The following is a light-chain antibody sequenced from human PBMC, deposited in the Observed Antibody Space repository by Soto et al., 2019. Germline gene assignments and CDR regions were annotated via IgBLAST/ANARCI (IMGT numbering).Light chain of an antibody. V-gene: IGKV1-9*01. J-gene: IGKJ5*01. CDR1: QAITTY. CDR3: QQLTCYPIT. CDR2: AAS. Sequence: IQLTQSPSSLSASVGDRVTISCRASQAITTYLAWYQQKPGKAPQLLIFAASTLHSGVPSRFSGSGSGTDFTLTISSLQPEDFATYYSQQLTCYPITFGQGTRLEIK.